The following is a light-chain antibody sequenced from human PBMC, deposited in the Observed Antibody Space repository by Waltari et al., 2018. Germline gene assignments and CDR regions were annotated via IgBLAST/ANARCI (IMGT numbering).Light chain of an antibody. CDR3: AAWDDSLSGRV. V-gene: IGLV1-47*01. J-gene: IGLJ3*02. Sequence: QSVLTQPPSASGTPGQRVTISCSGSRSNIGSNYVYWYQQVPGTAPKLLIYRNNQRPSGVPDRFAGSKSVTSASLAISGLRSEDEVDYYCAAWDDSLSGRVFGGGTKVTVL. CDR2: RNN. CDR1: RSNIGSNY.